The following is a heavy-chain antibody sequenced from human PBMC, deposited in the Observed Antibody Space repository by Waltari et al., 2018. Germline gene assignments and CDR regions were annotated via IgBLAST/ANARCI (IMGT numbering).Heavy chain of an antibody. CDR1: GFTFSSYW. J-gene: IGHJ4*02. V-gene: IGHV3-74*01. D-gene: IGHD2-21*02. Sequence: EVQLVESGGGLVQPGGSLRLSCAASGFTFSSYWMHWVRQAPGKGLVWVSQFNGDGSSTSAADSVKDRFTIARDNAKNTLYLQMNSLRAEDTAVYYCARVRLLYTFDYWGQGTLVTVSS. CDR2: FNGDGSST. CDR3: ARVRLLYTFDY.